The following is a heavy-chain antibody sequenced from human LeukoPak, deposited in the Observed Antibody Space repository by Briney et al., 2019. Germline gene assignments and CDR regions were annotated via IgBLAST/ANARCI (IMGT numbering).Heavy chain of an antibody. CDR2: ISAYNGNT. CDR3: ARTSSEAYDFWSGSYNWFDP. J-gene: IGHJ5*02. V-gene: IGHV1-18*01. Sequence: ASVKVSCKASGYTFTSYGISWVRQAPGQGLEWMGWISAYNGNTNYAQKFQGRVTITTDESTSTAYMELSSLRSEDTAVYYCARTSSEAYDFWSGSYNWFDPWGQGTLVTVSS. D-gene: IGHD3-3*01. CDR1: GYTFTSYG.